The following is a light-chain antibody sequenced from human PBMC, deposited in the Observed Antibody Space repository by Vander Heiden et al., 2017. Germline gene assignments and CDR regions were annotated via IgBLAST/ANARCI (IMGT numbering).Light chain of an antibody. J-gene: IGKJ5*01. CDR3: QQYGS. V-gene: IGKV3-20*01. CDR2: GAS. Sequence: EIVLTQSPGTLSLSPGERATLSCRASQSVSSSYLAGDQQRPGQAPRLLIYGASSRATGIKDRFSGSGSGTDFTRTISRLEPEDFEGYDGQQYGSFGQGTRLEIK. CDR1: QSVSSSY.